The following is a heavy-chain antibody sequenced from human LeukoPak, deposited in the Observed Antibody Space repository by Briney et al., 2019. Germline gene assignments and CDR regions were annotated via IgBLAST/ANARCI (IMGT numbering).Heavy chain of an antibody. D-gene: IGHD3-22*01. V-gene: IGHV3-30*02. Sequence: GGSLRLSCAGSGFSFSSYGMHWVRQAPGKGLEWMAFIRSDGSNKYYADSVKGRFTISRDNSKNTLYLQMNSLRAEDTAVYYCARENWLFSFDYWGQGTLVTVSS. J-gene: IGHJ4*02. CDR2: IRSDGSNK. CDR3: ARENWLFSFDY. CDR1: GFSFSSYG.